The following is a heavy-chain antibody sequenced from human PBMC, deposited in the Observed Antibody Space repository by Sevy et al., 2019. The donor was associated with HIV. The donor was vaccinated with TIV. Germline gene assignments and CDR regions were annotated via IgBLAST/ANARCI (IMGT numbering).Heavy chain of an antibody. D-gene: IGHD2-8*01. CDR3: AREGCTKPHDY. CDR2: LSFGCGEI. CDR1: GFTFSKYS. Sequence: GGSLRLSCAASGFTFSKYSMSWVRQPPGKGLEWVSTLSFGCGEINYADSVKGRFTISRDNSKSSVYLPMNNLRPEDTAVYYGAREGCTKPHDYWGQGTLVTVSS. J-gene: IGHJ4*02. V-gene: IGHV3-23*01.